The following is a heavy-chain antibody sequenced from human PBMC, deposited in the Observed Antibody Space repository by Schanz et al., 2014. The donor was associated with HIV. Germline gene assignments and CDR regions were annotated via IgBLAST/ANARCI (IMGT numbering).Heavy chain of an antibody. CDR3: ARGEAITSYYYYYGMDV. CDR2: ISWNSGSI. J-gene: IGHJ6*02. V-gene: IGHV3-9*01. Sequence: EVQLVESGGGLVQPGRSLRLSCAASGFTFDDYAMHWVRQAPGKGLEWVSGISWNSGSIGYADSVKGRFTISRDNSKNTLYLQMNSLRAEDTAVYYCARGEAITSYYYYYGMDVWGQGTTVTVSS. D-gene: IGHD1-20*01. CDR1: GFTFDDYA.